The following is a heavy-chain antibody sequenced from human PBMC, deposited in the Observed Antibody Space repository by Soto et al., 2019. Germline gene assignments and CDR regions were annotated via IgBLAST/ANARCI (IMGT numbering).Heavy chain of an antibody. CDR2: INPNSGGT. CDR3: ARDGIADRPSGGYGMDV. J-gene: IGHJ6*02. V-gene: IGHV1-2*02. D-gene: IGHD6-6*01. CDR1: GYTFTGYY. Sequence: ASVKVSCKASGYTFTGYYMHWVRQAPGQGLEGMGWINPNSGGTNYAQKFQGRVTMTRDTSISTAYMELSRLRSDDTAVYYCARDGIADRPSGGYGMDVSGQGTTVTVSS.